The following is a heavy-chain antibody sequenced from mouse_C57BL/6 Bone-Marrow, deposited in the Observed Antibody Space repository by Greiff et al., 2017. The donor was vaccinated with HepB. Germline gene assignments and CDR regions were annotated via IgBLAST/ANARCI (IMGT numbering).Heavy chain of an antibody. D-gene: IGHD1-1*01. CDR2: ISNGGGST. CDR3: AGLIYYYGSSHSYFDV. J-gene: IGHJ1*03. CDR1: GFTFSDYY. Sequence: EVHLVESGGGLVQPGGSLKLSCAASGFTFSDYYMYWVRQTPEKRLEWVAYISNGGGSTYYPDTVKGRFTISRDNAKNTLYLQMSRLKSEDTAMYYCAGLIYYYGSSHSYFDVWGTGTTVTVSS. V-gene: IGHV5-12*01.